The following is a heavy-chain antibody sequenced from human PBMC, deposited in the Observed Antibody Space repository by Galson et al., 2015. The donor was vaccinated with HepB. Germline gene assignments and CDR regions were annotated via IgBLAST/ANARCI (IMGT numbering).Heavy chain of an antibody. CDR1: GYTFTTSH. CDR3: ARAMRYAITMVRGVSNWFDP. CDR2: INPSGGST. V-gene: IGHV1-46*01. J-gene: IGHJ5*02. Sequence: SVKVSCKASGYTFTTSHMHWVRQAPGQGLEWMGVINPSGGSTSYAQKFQGRVTMTTDTSTSTAYMELRSLRSDDTAVYYCARAMRYAITMVRGVSNWFDPWGQGTLVTVSS. D-gene: IGHD3-10*01.